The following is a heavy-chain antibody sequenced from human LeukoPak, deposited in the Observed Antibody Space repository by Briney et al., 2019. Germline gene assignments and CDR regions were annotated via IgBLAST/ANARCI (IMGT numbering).Heavy chain of an antibody. V-gene: IGHV4-59*01. CDR1: GGSISSYY. Sequence: SETLSLTCTVSGGSISSYYWSWIRQPPGKGLEWIGYIYYSGSTNYNPSLKSRVTISVDTSKNQFSLKLSSVTAADTAVYHCARAGQWELRPDYWGQGTLVTVSS. CDR2: IYYSGST. J-gene: IGHJ4*02. CDR3: ARAGQWELRPDY. D-gene: IGHD1-26*01.